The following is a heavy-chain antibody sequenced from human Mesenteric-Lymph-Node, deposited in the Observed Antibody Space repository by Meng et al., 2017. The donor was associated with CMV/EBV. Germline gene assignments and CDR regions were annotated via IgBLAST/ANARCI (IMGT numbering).Heavy chain of an antibody. Sequence: GGSLRLSCAASGFTFSSYSMNWVRQAPGKGLEWVSSISSSSSYMYYADSVKGRFTISRDNAKNSLYLQMNSLRAEDTAVYYCARGYCSSTSCSTRGYYFDYWGQGTLVTVSS. CDR2: ISSSSSYM. J-gene: IGHJ4*02. D-gene: IGHD2-2*01. V-gene: IGHV3-21*01. CDR1: GFTFSSYS. CDR3: ARGYCSSTSCSTRGYYFDY.